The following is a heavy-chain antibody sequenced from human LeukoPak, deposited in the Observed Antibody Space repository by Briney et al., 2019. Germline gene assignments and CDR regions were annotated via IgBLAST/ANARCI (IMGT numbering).Heavy chain of an antibody. J-gene: IGHJ4*02. V-gene: IGHV3-23*01. D-gene: IGHD6-6*01. Sequence: GGSLRLSCTASGFTFSNYAMNWVRQAPGRGLEWVSAISGSGGSTYYADSVKGRFTISRDNSQNTLYLQMNSLRADDTAVYYCAKLTSDWGQGTLVTVSS. CDR1: GFTFSNYA. CDR3: AKLTSD. CDR2: ISGSGGST.